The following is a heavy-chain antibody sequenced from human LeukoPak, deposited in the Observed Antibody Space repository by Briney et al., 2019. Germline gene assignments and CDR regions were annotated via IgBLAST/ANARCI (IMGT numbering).Heavy chain of an antibody. CDR3: ARHGNWDPFDY. CDR2: IYYSGST. V-gene: IGHV4-39*01. J-gene: IGHJ4*02. D-gene: IGHD7-27*01. Sequence: SETLSLTCTVSGDSINSSDYYWAWIRQPPGEGLEWIGIIYYSGSTCYKSSLKSRLTISVDSSKNQFSLKTISVTAADTGVYYCARHGNWDPFDYWGQGALVTVSS. CDR1: GDSINSSDYY.